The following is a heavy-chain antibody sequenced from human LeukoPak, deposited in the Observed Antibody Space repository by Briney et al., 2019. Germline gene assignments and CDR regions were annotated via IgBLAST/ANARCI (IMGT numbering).Heavy chain of an antibody. D-gene: IGHD3-9*01. CDR2: ISAYNGNT. CDR3: ARASLYYDILTGYYKWAWFDP. Sequence: ASVKVSCKAPGYTFTSYGISWVRQAPGQGLEWMGWISAYNGNTNYAQKLQGRVTMTTDTSTSTAYMELRSLRSDDTAVYYCARASLYYDILTGYYKWAWFDPWGQGTLVTVSS. J-gene: IGHJ5*02. CDR1: GYTFTSYG. V-gene: IGHV1-18*01.